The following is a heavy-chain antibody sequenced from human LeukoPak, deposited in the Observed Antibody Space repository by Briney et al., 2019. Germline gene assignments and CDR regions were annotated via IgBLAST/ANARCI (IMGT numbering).Heavy chain of an antibody. V-gene: IGHV3-21*01. J-gene: IGHJ3*02. CDR2: IRSSSSYI. Sequence: PGGSLRLSCAASGFTFSSYSMNWVRQAPGKGLEWVSSIRSSSSYIYYADSVKGRFTISRDNAKNSLYLQMNSLRAEDTAVYYCARGSPFDIWGQGTMVTVSS. CDR1: GFTFSSYS. CDR3: ARGSPFDI.